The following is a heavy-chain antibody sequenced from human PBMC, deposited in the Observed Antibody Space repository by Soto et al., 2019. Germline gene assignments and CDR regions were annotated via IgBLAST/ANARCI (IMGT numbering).Heavy chain of an antibody. CDR2: ISWNSGKI. V-gene: IGHV3-9*01. J-gene: IGHJ6*02. CDR1: GFTFDDYA. CDR3: AKGHTNENGHYSYYGMDV. Sequence: GGSLRLSCAASGFTFDDYAMFWVRQAPGKGLEWVSGISWNSGKIDYADSVKGRFTISRDNAKKSLYLQVNSLRADDTAVYYCAKGHTNENGHYSYYGMDVWGQGTTVTVSS. D-gene: IGHD2-8*01.